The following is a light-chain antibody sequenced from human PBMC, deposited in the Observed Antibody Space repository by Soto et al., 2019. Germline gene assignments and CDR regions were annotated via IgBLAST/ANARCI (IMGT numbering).Light chain of an antibody. J-gene: IGKJ4*01. CDR1: KRFGTY. CDR3: QQRSNWPLT. CDR2: DAS. Sequence: EIVLTHSQPTLSLSPGERATFSSRAIKRFGTYLPGYQQKPGQAPRLLIYDASNRATGIPARFSGSGSGTDFTLTISSLEPEDFAVYYCQQRSNWPLTFGGGTKVEIK. V-gene: IGKV3-11*01.